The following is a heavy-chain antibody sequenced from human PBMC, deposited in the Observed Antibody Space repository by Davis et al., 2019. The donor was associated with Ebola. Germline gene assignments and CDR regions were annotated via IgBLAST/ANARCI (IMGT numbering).Heavy chain of an antibody. D-gene: IGHD2-2*01. Sequence: ASVKVSCKASGYTFTSYYMHWVRQAPGQGLEWMGIINPSGGSTSYAQKFQGRVTMTRDTSTSTVYLELSSLRSEDTAVYYCAREAVNIVVVPAATYYYYGMDVWGKGTTVTVSS. J-gene: IGHJ6*04. CDR2: INPSGGST. CDR3: AREAVNIVVVPAATYYYYGMDV. CDR1: GYTFTSYY. V-gene: IGHV1-46*01.